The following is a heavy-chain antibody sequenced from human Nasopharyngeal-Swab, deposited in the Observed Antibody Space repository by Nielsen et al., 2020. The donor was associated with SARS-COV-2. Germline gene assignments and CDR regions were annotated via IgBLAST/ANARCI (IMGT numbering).Heavy chain of an antibody. CDR3: ARLGSSSWYANWFDP. V-gene: IGHV3-53*01. Sequence: WIRRPPGKGLEWVSVIYSGGSTYYADSVKGRFTISRDNSKNTLYLQMNSLRAEDTAVYYCARLGSSSWYANWFDPWGQGTLVTVSS. J-gene: IGHJ5*02. D-gene: IGHD6-13*01. CDR2: IYSGGST.